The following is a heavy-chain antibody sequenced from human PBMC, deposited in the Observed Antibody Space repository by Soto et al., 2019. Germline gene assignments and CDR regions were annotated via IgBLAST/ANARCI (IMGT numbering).Heavy chain of an antibody. J-gene: IGHJ4*01. CDR1: GDSVSSNSAG. CDR3: ARGEQYSGRIFDY. V-gene: IGHV6-1*01. D-gene: IGHD1-26*01. Sequence: LSLTCAITGDSVSSNSAGWSWVRQSPSRGLEWLGRTYYRSKWYYEYAVSVRGRITINPDTSKNQYSLQLNSVTPEDTAVYFCARGEQYSGRIFDYWGQGTLVTVYS. CDR2: TYYRSKWYY.